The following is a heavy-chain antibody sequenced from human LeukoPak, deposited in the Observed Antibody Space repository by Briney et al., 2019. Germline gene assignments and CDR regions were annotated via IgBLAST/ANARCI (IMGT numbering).Heavy chain of an antibody. D-gene: IGHD3-16*01. J-gene: IGHJ4*02. CDR1: GFTFSTYW. CDR3: ARGGKLHPQSPY. Sequence: GGSLRLSCAASGFTFSTYWMSWVRQAPGKGLEWVANINQGGRVKYYADSVKGRFTISRDNGKNSLYLQMNSLGAEDTAVYYCARGGKLHPQSPYWGQGTLVTVSS. CDR2: INQGGRVK. V-gene: IGHV3-7*01.